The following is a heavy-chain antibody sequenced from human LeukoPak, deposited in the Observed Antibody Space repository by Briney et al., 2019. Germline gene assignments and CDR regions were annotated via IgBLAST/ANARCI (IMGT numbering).Heavy chain of an antibody. Sequence: PSETLSLTCTVSGGSISSFYWSWIRQPPGKGLEWIGYIYYSGSTNYNPSLKSRVTISLDTSKNRFSLKLSSVTAADTAVYYCARRIAVTGNFDYWGQGTLVTVSS. CDR1: GGSISSFY. CDR3: ARRIAVTGNFDY. J-gene: IGHJ4*02. CDR2: IYYSGST. D-gene: IGHD6-19*01. V-gene: IGHV4-59*08.